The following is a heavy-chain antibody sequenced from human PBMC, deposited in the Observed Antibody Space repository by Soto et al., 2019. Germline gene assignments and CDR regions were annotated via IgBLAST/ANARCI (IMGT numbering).Heavy chain of an antibody. Sequence: GGSLRLSCAASGFTFSSYGMHWVRQAPGKGLEWVAVISYDGSNKYYADSVKGRFTISRDNSKNTLYLQMNSLRAEDTAVYYCAKERKDYYGSGSYYFDYWGQGTLVTVSS. CDR2: ISYDGSNK. D-gene: IGHD3-10*01. J-gene: IGHJ4*02. V-gene: IGHV3-30*18. CDR3: AKERKDYYGSGSYYFDY. CDR1: GFTFSSYG.